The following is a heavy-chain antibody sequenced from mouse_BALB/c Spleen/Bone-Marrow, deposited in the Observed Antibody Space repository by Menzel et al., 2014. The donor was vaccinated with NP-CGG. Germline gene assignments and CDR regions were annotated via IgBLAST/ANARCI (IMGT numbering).Heavy chain of an antibody. J-gene: IGHJ4*01. CDR3: ARSIYDGYSEAMDY. Sequence: VQLQQSGAELVRPWTSVKVSCKASGYAFTNYLIEWVKQRPGQGLEWIGVNNPGSGGTNYNVKFKGKATLTADKSSSTVYMQLSSLTSDDSAVYFCARSIYDGYSEAMDYWGQGTSVTVSS. V-gene: IGHV1-54*03. CDR1: GYAFTNYL. CDR2: NNPGSGGT. D-gene: IGHD2-3*01.